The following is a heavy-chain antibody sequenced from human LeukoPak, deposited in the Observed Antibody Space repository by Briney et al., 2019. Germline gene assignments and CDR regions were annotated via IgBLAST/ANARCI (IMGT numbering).Heavy chain of an antibody. J-gene: IGHJ4*02. CDR2: VSYDGSAK. CDR1: GVTFSSHF. V-gene: IGHV3-30*01. Sequence: GGSLRLSCAASGVTFSSHFMHWVRRAPGKGLEWVAVVSYDGSAKYYADSVRGRFAISRDNSKNTLSLQMNSLRPEDTAVYYCATDSLAAPGDLDYRGQGTLVTVSS. CDR3: ATDSLAAPGDLDY. D-gene: IGHD6-25*01.